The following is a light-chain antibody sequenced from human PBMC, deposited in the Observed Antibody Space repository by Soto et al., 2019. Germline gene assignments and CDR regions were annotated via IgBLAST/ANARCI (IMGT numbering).Light chain of an antibody. CDR1: SSNIGSNY. V-gene: IGLV1-47*01. Sequence: QSVPTQPPSASGTPGQRVTISCSGSSSNIGSNYVYWYQQLPGTAPKLLIYRNNQRPSGVPDRFSGSKSGTSASLAISGLRSEDEADYYCAAWDDSLSGPRIFGGGTKVTVL. CDR3: AAWDDSLSGPRI. J-gene: IGLJ2*01. CDR2: RNN.